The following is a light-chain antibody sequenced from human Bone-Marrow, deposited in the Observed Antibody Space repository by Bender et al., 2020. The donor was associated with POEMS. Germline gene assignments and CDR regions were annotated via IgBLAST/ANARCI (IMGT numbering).Light chain of an antibody. CDR1: SGHTSYA. CDR3: QSYDSSLNGWV. CDR2: LNSDGSH. Sequence: QLVLTQSPSASASLGASVKLTCTLSSGHTSYAVAWHQKQPEKGPRFLMKLNSDGSHNKGAGIPDRFSGSSSGADRYLTISSLQSEDEADYYCQSYDSSLNGWVFGGGTKLTVL. V-gene: IGLV4-69*01. J-gene: IGLJ3*02.